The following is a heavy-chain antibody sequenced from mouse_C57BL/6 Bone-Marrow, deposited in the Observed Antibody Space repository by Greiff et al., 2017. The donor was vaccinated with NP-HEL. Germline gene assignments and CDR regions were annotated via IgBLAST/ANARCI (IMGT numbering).Heavy chain of an antibody. CDR1: GYAFSSYW. V-gene: IGHV1-80*01. J-gene: IGHJ4*01. Sequence: VKLVESGAELVKPGASVKISCKASGYAFSSYWMNWVKQRPGKGLEWMGQIYTGDGDTNYNGKFKGKATLTADKSSSTVYLQLSSLTSEYSAVYFCARCYYGNRDCAMDYWGQGTSVTVSS. CDR3: ARCYYGNRDCAMDY. D-gene: IGHD2-1*01. CDR2: IYTGDGDT.